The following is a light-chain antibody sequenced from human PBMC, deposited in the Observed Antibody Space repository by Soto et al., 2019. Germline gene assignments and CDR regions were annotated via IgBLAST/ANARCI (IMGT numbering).Light chain of an antibody. CDR1: QSISSY. CDR2: AAS. Sequence: DIQMTQSPSSLSASVTDTVTITCRASQSISSYLNWYQQKPGRAPKLLIYAASSLQSGVPSRFSGSGSGTEFTLTITSLQLEDFASYYCQQTYTVPWTFGQGTEVA. V-gene: IGKV1-39*01. CDR3: QQTYTVPWT. J-gene: IGKJ1*01.